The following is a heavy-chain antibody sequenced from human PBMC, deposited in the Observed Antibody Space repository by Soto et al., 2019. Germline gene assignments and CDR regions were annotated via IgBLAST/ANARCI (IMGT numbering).Heavy chain of an antibody. CDR3: ATGLVFGVAIHLFES. J-gene: IGHJ5*01. Sequence: PSETLSLTCTVSGDSVSSRTYYWSWIRQPPGKALEWIGHMYYSGTTNYKPSLKSRVTISADRSQNQFSLNLRSVTATDTAVYYCATGLVFGVAIHLFESWGQGTLVTVSS. D-gene: IGHD3-3*01. V-gene: IGHV4-61*01. CDR1: GDSVSSRTYY. CDR2: MYYSGTT.